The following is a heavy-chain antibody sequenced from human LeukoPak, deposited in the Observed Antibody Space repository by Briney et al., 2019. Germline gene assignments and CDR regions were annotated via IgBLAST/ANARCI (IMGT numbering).Heavy chain of an antibody. Sequence: PSETLSLTCTVSGYSISSDYYWAWIRPPPGKGLEWIGSIYHSGSTYYNPSLKSRVTLSVDTSKKQFSLKLSSVTAADTAVYYCARTPSQAAGRSSYNWFDPWGQGTLVTVSS. V-gene: IGHV4-38-2*02. CDR3: ARTPSQAAGRSSYNWFDP. J-gene: IGHJ5*02. CDR1: GYSISSDYY. CDR2: IYHSGST. D-gene: IGHD6-13*01.